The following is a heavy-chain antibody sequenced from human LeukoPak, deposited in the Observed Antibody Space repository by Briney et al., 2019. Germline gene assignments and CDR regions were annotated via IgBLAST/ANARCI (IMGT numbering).Heavy chain of an antibody. CDR2: INHSGST. D-gene: IGHD5-24*01. CDR3: ARRGRRDGYNARGYYFDY. J-gene: IGHJ4*02. Sequence: SETLSLTCAVYGGSFSGYYWSWIRQPPGKGLEWIGEINHSGSTNYNPSLKSRVTISVDTSKNQFSLKLSSVTAADTAVYYCARRGRRDGYNARGYYFDYWGQGTLVTVSS. V-gene: IGHV4-34*01. CDR1: GGSFSGYY.